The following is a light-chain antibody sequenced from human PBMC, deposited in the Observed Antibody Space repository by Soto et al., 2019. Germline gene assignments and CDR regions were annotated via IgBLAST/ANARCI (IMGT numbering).Light chain of an antibody. V-gene: IGLV2-14*01. CDR1: SSDVGVYNY. CDR3: YSYTSRNTLV. Sequence: QSALTQPASVSGSPGQSITISCTGTSSDVGVYNYVSWYQHHPGKAPQLMIYEVTNRPSGVSNRFSGSKSGNTASLTISGLQAEDEADYYCYSYTSRNTLVFGGGTKLTVL. J-gene: IGLJ2*01. CDR2: EVT.